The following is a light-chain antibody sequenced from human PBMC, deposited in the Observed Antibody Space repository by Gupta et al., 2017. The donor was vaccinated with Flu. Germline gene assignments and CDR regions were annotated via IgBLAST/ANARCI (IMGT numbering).Light chain of an antibody. Sequence: SLSASVGDRVTITCRASQSISRYLNWYQQKPRKAPELLIYAASRLQRGVTSRCSGSGGETDFTLTISILQPEDFATYYCHQRYNNPRKITFGQGTRLDIK. CDR1: QSISRY. CDR3: HQRYNNPRKIT. CDR2: AAS. V-gene: IGKV1-39*01. J-gene: IGKJ5*01.